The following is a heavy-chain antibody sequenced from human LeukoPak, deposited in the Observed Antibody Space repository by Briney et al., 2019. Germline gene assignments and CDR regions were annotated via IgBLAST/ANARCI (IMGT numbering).Heavy chain of an antibody. CDR2: INHSGST. Sequence: SETLSLTCAVYGGSFSGYYWSWIRQPPGKGLEWIGEINHSGSTNYNPSLKSRVTISVDTSKNQFSLKLSSVTAADTAVYYCARGRTNYYDSSGYYSSFSVGRGYYYYYYMDVWGKGTTVTVSS. CDR3: ARGRTNYYDSSGYYSSFSVGRGYYYYYYMDV. D-gene: IGHD3-22*01. V-gene: IGHV4-34*01. CDR1: GGSFSGYY. J-gene: IGHJ6*03.